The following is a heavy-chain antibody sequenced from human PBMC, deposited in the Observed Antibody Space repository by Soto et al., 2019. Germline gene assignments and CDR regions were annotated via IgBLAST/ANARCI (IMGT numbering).Heavy chain of an antibody. Sequence: EVQLLESGGGLVQPGGSLRLSCAASGFTFSSYAMSWVRQAPGKGLVWVSAISGSGGSTYYADSVKGRFTISRDNSKNTLYLQMNSLRAEDTAVYYCAKDGITIFGDIYDYYYMDVWGKGTTVTVSS. D-gene: IGHD3-3*01. CDR1: GFTFSSYA. J-gene: IGHJ6*03. CDR2: ISGSGGST. V-gene: IGHV3-23*01. CDR3: AKDGITIFGDIYDYYYMDV.